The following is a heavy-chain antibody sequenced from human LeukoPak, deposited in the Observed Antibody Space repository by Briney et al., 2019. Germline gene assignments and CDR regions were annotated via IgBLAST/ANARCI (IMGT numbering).Heavy chain of an antibody. Sequence: ASVEISCKVSGYTFTDYYMHWVQQAPGKGLEWMGLVDPEDGETIYAEKFQGRVTITADTSTDTAYMELSSLRSEDTAVYYCATDRPRYCSSTSCPPGAYYYYGMDVWGQGTTVTVSS. V-gene: IGHV1-69-2*01. J-gene: IGHJ6*02. D-gene: IGHD2-2*01. CDR3: ATDRPRYCSSTSCPPGAYYYYGMDV. CDR2: VDPEDGET. CDR1: GYTFTDYY.